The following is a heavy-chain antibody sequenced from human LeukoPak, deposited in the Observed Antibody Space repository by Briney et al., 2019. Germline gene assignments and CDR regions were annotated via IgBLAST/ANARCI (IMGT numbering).Heavy chain of an antibody. Sequence: GRSLRPSCAPSAFSFSSYCIHSVRQAPGNWLEWEVFISYEGTNNNYADSVKGRFTISRDNSKNTLYLQKNSLRAEDTAVCYCETDMVLRGLDYWGQGTLVTVSS. CDR1: AFSFSSYC. D-gene: IGHD3-10*01. J-gene: IGHJ4*02. CDR3: ETDMVLRGLDY. V-gene: IGHV3-30*03. CDR2: ISYEGTNN.